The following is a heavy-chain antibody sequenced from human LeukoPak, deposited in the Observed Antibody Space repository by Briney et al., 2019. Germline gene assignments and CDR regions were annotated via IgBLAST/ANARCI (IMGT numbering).Heavy chain of an antibody. Sequence: SETLSLTCAVYGGSFSGYSWSWIRQPPGKGLEWIGEINHSGSTNYNPSLKSRVTISVDTSKNQFSLKLSSVTAADTAVYYCASGPRWFDPWGQGTLVTVSS. V-gene: IGHV4-34*01. CDR3: ASGPRWFDP. J-gene: IGHJ5*02. CDR1: GGSFSGYS. CDR2: INHSGST.